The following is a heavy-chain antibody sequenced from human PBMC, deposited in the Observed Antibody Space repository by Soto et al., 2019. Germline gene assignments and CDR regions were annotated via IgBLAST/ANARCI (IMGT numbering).Heavy chain of an antibody. J-gene: IGHJ5*02. CDR1: GGSFSGYY. CDR2: INHSGST. D-gene: IGHD2-15*01. V-gene: IGHV4-34*01. Sequence: QVQLQQWGAGLLKPSETLSLTCAVYGGSFSGYYWSWIRQPPGKGLEWIGEINHSGSTNYNPSLKSRVTISVDTSKNQFSLKLSSVTAADTAVYYCARGHGRRMSRFDPWGQGTLVTVSS. CDR3: ARGHGRRMSRFDP.